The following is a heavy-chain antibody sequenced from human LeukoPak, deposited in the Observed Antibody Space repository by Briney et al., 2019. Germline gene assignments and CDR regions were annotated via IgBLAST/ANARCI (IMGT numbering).Heavy chain of an antibody. D-gene: IGHD3-16*01. V-gene: IGHV3-7*01. CDR3: AKGGAFDY. CDR2: IKQDGSEK. Sequence: PGGSLRLSCAASGFTFSSYWMSWVRQAPGKGLEWVANIKQDGSEKYHVDSVKGRFTISRDNSKNTLYLQMNSLRAEDTAVYYCAKGGAFDYWGQGTLVTVSS. J-gene: IGHJ4*02. CDR1: GFTFSSYW.